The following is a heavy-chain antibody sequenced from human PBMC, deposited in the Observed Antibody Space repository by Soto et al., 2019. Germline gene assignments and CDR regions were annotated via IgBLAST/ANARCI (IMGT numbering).Heavy chain of an antibody. CDR2: ISAYNGNT. CDR1: GYTFTSYG. V-gene: IGHV1-18*01. D-gene: IGHD6-13*01. CDR3: ARESSRSSHDY. Sequence: QVQLVQSGAEVKKPGASVKVSCKASGYTFTSYGISWVRQAPGQGLEWMGWISAYNGNTNYAQKLQGRVTMTTDTPTRTAYMELRSRSPDDTAVYYCARESSRSSHDYWGQGTLVTVSS. J-gene: IGHJ4*02.